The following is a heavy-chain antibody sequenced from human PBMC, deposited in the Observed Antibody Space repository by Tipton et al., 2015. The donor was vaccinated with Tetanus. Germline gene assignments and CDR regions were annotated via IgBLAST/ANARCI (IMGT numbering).Heavy chain of an antibody. Sequence: SLRLSCAASGFTFSNYGMNWARQAPGKGLEWLSHLTSSSATVHYADSVKGRFTISRDNSKNTLDLQMNSLRAEDTAVYYCARHYGDYGGAFDLWGQGTMVTVSS. J-gene: IGHJ3*01. V-gene: IGHV3-48*01. CDR3: ARHYGDYGGAFDL. CDR1: GFTFSNYG. CDR2: LTSSSATV. D-gene: IGHD4-17*01.